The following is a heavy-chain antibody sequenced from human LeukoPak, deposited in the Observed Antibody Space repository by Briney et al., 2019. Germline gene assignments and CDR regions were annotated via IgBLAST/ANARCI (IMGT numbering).Heavy chain of an antibody. CDR3: ARRMGNSGPFDY. D-gene: IGHD1-26*01. Sequence: KPSETLSLTCTVSGGSISSSSDYWGWIRQPPGKGREWIGTIYYSGSTSYNPSLTSRVTISVDTSKNQFSLRLSSVTAADTAVYYCARRMGNSGPFDYWGQGTLDTVSS. CDR2: IYYSGST. V-gene: IGHV4-39*01. CDR1: GGSISSSSDY. J-gene: IGHJ4*02.